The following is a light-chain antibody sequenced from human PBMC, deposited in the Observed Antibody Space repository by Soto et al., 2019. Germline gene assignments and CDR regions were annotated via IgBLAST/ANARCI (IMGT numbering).Light chain of an antibody. CDR3: QQYGSSPWT. J-gene: IGKJ1*01. V-gene: IGKV3-20*01. CDR1: QSVANNY. Sequence: EIVLTQSPGTLSLSPGDRATLSCRASQSVANNYLAWYQQTPGQSPRLLIFDASFRASEIPARFSGSGSGTDFTLTISRLEPEDFAVYHCQQYGSSPWTFGQGTKVEIK. CDR2: DAS.